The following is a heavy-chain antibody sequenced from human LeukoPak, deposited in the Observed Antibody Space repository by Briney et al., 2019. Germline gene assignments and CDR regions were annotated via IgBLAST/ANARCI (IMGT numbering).Heavy chain of an antibody. J-gene: IGHJ4*02. CDR3: ARRGGNYNDLNY. Sequence: GESLKISCKAYGYTFTNYWIGWVRLMPGKGLEWMGVIYPGDSDTRYSPSFQGQVTISADKSINTAFLQWSSLKASDTAIYYCARRGGNYNDLNYWGKGTLVTVSS. D-gene: IGHD1-1*01. CDR1: GYTFTNYW. CDR2: IYPGDSDT. V-gene: IGHV5-51*01.